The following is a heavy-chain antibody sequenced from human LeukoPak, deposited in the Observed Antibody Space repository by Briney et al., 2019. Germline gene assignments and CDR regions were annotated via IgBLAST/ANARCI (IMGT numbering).Heavy chain of an antibody. J-gene: IGHJ6*03. Sequence: GGSLRLSCAASGFTVSSNYMSWVRQAPGKGLEWVSVIYSGGSTYYADSVKGRFTISRDNSKNTLYLQMNSLRAEDTAVYYCARAFEPTSKGLPNFYYYCMDVWGKGTTVTISS. CDR3: ARAFEPTSKGLPNFYYYCMDV. V-gene: IGHV3-53*01. CDR1: GFTVSSNY. CDR2: IYSGGST. D-gene: IGHD1-14*01.